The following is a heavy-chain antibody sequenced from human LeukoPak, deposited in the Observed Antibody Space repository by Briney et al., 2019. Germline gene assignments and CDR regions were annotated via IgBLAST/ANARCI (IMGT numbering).Heavy chain of an antibody. D-gene: IGHD4-23*01. V-gene: IGHV3-21*01. CDR1: GFTFSSYS. J-gene: IGHJ3*02. Sequence: GGSLRLSCAASGFTFSSYSMNWVRQAPGKGLEWVSSISSSSSYIYYADSVKGRFTISRDNAKNSLYLQMNSLRAEDTAVYYCARHGYGGNSVDAFDIWGQGTMVTVSS. CDR2: ISSSSSYI. CDR3: ARHGYGGNSVDAFDI.